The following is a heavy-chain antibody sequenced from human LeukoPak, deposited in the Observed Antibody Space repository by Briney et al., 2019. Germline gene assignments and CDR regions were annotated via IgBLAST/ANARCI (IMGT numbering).Heavy chain of an antibody. CDR1: GYRFTSYG. Sequence: GSSVKVSCKASGYRFTSYGITWVRQAPGQGLEWMGWISAYNGITNYAQKVQGRVTLTTDTSTSTAYMELRSLRSDDTAVYYCAREGYCSGGICYSTMNWFDPWGQGALVTVSS. V-gene: IGHV1-18*01. J-gene: IGHJ5*02. D-gene: IGHD2-15*01. CDR2: ISAYNGIT. CDR3: AREGYCSGGICYSTMNWFDP.